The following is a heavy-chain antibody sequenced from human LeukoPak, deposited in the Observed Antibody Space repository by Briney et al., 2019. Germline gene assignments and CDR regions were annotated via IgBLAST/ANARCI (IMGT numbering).Heavy chain of an antibody. CDR1: GFTFSNYV. Sequence: GGSLRLSCVASGFTFSNYVMSWVRQAPGKGLEWVSVIYSGGSTYYADSVKGRFTISRDNSKNTLYLQMNSLRAEDTAVYYCARVDDIRGYFDYWGQGTLVTVSS. D-gene: IGHD3-9*01. V-gene: IGHV3-53*01. J-gene: IGHJ4*02. CDR2: IYSGGST. CDR3: ARVDDIRGYFDY.